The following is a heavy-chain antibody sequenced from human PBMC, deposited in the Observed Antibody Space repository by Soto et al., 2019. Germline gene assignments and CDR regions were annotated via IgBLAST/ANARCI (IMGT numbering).Heavy chain of an antibody. CDR1: GFTFSSYS. CDR2: INRNSINM. D-gene: IGHD3-10*01. J-gene: IGHJ4*02. V-gene: IGHV3-21*01. CDR3: ARYRVAGRTYYCDY. Sequence: EVQLVESGGGLVKPGGSLRLSCAASGFTFSSYSMNWVRQAPGKGLEWVSAINRNSINMHYADSVKGRFTISRDNAKNSLYLQMNSLRVEDTAVYYCARYRVAGRTYYCDYWGQGTLVTVSS.